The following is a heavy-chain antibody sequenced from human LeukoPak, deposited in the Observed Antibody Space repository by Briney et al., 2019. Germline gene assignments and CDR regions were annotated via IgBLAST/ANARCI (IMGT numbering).Heavy chain of an antibody. CDR2: IDHSGST. CDR3: ARGYTYYGSGSPPGDV. CDR1: GGSFSGYY. V-gene: IGHV4-34*01. J-gene: IGHJ6*04. Sequence: SETLSLTCAVYGGSFSGYYWSWIRHPPGRGLEWIAEIDHSGSTHYNPSLKSRVIISVDMSQHQVSLRLNSLTAADTAVYYCARGYTYYGSGSPPGDVGGNGTSVIVSS. D-gene: IGHD3-10*01.